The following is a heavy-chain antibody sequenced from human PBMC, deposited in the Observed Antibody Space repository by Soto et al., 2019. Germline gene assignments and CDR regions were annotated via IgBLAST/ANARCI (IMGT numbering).Heavy chain of an antibody. CDR2: ISSSSSYI. CDR1: GFTFSSYS. V-gene: IGHV3-21*01. D-gene: IGHD2-2*01. CDR3: AMRPGVVPAADTTRNDY. J-gene: IGHJ4*02. Sequence: GGSLRLSCAASGFTFSSYSMNWVRQAPGKGLEWVSSISSSSSYIYYADSVKGRFTISRDNAKNSLYLQMNSLRAEDTAVYYCAMRPGVVPAADTTRNDYWGQGTLVTVSS.